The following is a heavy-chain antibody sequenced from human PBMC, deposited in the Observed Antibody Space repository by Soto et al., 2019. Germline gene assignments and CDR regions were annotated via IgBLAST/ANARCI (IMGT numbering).Heavy chain of an antibody. D-gene: IGHD6-19*01. V-gene: IGHV1-3*01. CDR3: ASGGRSGWLEGYYYYYGMDV. CDR2: INAGNGNT. CDR1: GYTFTSYA. Sequence: ASVKVSCKASGYTFTSYAMHWVRQAPGQRLEWMGWINAGNGNTKYSQKFQGRVTITRDTSASTAYMELSSLRSEDTAVYYCASGGRSGWLEGYYYYYGMDVWGQGTTVTVSS. J-gene: IGHJ6*02.